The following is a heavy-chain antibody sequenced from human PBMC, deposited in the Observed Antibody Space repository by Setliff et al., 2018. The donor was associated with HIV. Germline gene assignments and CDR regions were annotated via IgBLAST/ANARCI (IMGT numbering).Heavy chain of an antibody. D-gene: IGHD3-22*01. J-gene: IGHJ6*03. Sequence: SVKVSCKASGGTFSSYPISWVRQAPGQGLEWMGGIIPIFGTTHYAQKFQGRVTVTADESTSTAYMQLSSLRPDDTAVYYCARGRNYDSSGYGDYYYYMDVWGKGTTVTVSS. V-gene: IGHV1-69*13. CDR3: ARGRNYDSSGYGDYYYYMDV. CDR2: IIPIFGTT. CDR1: GGTFSSYP.